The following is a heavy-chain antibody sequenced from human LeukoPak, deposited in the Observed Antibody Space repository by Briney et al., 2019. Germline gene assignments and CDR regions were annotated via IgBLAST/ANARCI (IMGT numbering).Heavy chain of an antibody. CDR2: IYYSGST. V-gene: IGHV4-39*07. CDR3: ARLQHLVSYYFDY. J-gene: IGHJ4*02. CDR1: GGSISSSSYY. D-gene: IGHD6-13*01. Sequence: PSETLSLTCTVSGGSISSSSYYWGWIRQPPGKGLEWIGNIYYSGSTYYNPSLKSRVTISVDTSKNQFSLKLSSATAADTAVYYCARLQHLVSYYFDYWGQGTLVTVSS.